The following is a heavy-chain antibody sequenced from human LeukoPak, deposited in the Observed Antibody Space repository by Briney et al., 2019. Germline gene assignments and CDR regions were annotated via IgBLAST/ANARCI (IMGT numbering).Heavy chain of an antibody. V-gene: IGHV3-7*01. J-gene: IGHJ5*02. D-gene: IGHD3-9*01. CDR2: IKQDGSEK. CDR3: ARAKLTGGDWFDP. CDR1: GFTFSSYW. Sequence: PGGSLRLSCAASGFTFSSYWMSWVRQAPGKGLEWVANIKQDGSEKYYVDSVKGRFTISRDNAKNSLYLQMNSLRAEDTAVYYCARAKLTGGDWFDPWGQGTLATVSS.